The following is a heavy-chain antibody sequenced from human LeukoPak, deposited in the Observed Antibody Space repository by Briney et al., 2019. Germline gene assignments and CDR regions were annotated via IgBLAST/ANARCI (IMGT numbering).Heavy chain of an antibody. CDR3: AKDREYSYVYDAFDI. J-gene: IGHJ3*02. CDR1: GFTFNSYA. CDR2: ISGSGGGT. V-gene: IGHV3-23*01. Sequence: GGSPRLSCAASGFTFNSYAMSWVRQAPEKGLEWVATISGSGGGTYYADSVKGRFTISRDDSKNTLYLQMNTLRAEDTAVYYCAKDREYSYVYDAFDIWGQGTLLTVSS. D-gene: IGHD3-16*01.